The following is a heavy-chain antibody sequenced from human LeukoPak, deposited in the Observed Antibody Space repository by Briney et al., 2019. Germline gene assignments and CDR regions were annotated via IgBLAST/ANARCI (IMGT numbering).Heavy chain of an antibody. J-gene: IGHJ5*02. V-gene: IGHV4-59*01. CDR1: GGSISSYY. D-gene: IGHD4-11*01. Sequence: PSETLSLTCTVSGGSISSYYWSWIRQPPGKGLEWIGYIYYGGSTNYNPSLKSRVTISVDTSKNQFSLKLSSVTAADTAVYYCAIISDYSDWFDPWGQGTLVTVSS. CDR2: IYYGGST. CDR3: AIISDYSDWFDP.